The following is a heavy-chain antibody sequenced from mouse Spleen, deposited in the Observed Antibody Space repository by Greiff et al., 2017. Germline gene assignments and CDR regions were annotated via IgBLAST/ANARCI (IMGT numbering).Heavy chain of an antibody. V-gene: IGHV7-3*02. CDR3: ARDRDRYPFDY. Sequence: EVMLVESGGGLVQPGGSLRLSCATSGFTFTDYYMSWVRQPPGKALEWLGFIRNKANGYTTEYSASVKGRFTISRDNSQSILYLQMNTLRAEDSATYYCARDRDRYPFDYWGQGTTLTVSS. CDR1: GFTFTDYY. CDR2: IRNKANGYTT. J-gene: IGHJ2*01. D-gene: IGHD2-14*01.